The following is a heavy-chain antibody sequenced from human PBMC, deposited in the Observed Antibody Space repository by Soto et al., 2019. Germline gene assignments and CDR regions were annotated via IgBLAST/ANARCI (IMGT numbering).Heavy chain of an antibody. V-gene: IGHV1-2*02. D-gene: IGHD6-13*01. CDR3: ARARAAAGTGGMDV. CDR1: GYTFTGYY. Sequence: AASVKVSCKASGYTFTGYYMHWVRQAPGQGLEWMGWINPNSGGTNYAQKFQGRVTMTRDTSISTAYMELSRQRSDDTAVYYCARARAAAGTGGMDVWGQGTTGTVSS. CDR2: INPNSGGT. J-gene: IGHJ6*02.